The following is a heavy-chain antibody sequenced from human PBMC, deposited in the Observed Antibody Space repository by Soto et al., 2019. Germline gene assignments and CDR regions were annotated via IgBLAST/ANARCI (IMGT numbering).Heavy chain of an antibody. J-gene: IGHJ4*02. V-gene: IGHV3-21*01. CDR2: ISSSSSYI. D-gene: IGHD3-10*01. Sequence: GGSLRLSCAASGFSFNTYSVNWVRQAPGKGLEWVSSISSSSSYINYANSVKGRFTISRDNAKNSLYLQMNSLRAEDTAVYYCASLSRFALDYWGQGTLVTVS. CDR1: GFSFNTYS. CDR3: ASLSRFALDY.